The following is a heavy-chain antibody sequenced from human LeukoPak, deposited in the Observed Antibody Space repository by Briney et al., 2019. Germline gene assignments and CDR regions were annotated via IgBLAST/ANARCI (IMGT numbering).Heavy chain of an antibody. CDR1: GFTFDDYA. Sequence: GGSLRLSCAASGFTFDDYAMHWVRQAPGKGLEWVSGISGNSGSIGYADSVKGRFTISRDNSKNTVFLQMNSLRGEDTAVYYCAREGDYNFDYWGQGTLVTVSS. V-gene: IGHV3-9*01. CDR3: AREGDYNFDY. D-gene: IGHD4-17*01. J-gene: IGHJ4*02. CDR2: ISGNSGSI.